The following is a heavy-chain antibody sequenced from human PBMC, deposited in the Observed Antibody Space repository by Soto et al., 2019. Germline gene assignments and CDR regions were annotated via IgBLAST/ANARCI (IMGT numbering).Heavy chain of an antibody. D-gene: IGHD2-21*01. Sequence: QVQLRESGPGLVEPSTTLSLTCTVGGGAISAGNWWSWLRQSPGKGLQWIGEIFHSGRSNYNPSLKSRVTLSVDTSQNQFSLTLHSVTVADTAVYYCAMDLLITPRWGQGTLVSVSS. J-gene: IGHJ4*02. CDR1: GGAISAGNW. V-gene: IGHV4-4*02. CDR2: IFHSGRS. CDR3: AMDLLITPR.